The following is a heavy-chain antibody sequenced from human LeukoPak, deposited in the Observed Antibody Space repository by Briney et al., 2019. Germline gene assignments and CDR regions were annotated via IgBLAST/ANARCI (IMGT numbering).Heavy chain of an antibody. CDR1: GFTFSSYG. CDR3: ASNIVGATFDY. J-gene: IGHJ4*02. V-gene: IGHV3-33*01. D-gene: IGHD1-26*01. Sequence: PGRSLRLSCAASGFTFSSYGMHWVRQAPGKGLEWVAVIWYDGSNKYYADSVKGRFTISRDNSKNTLYLQMNSLRAEDTAVYYCASNIVGATFDYWGRGTLVTVSS. CDR2: IWYDGSNK.